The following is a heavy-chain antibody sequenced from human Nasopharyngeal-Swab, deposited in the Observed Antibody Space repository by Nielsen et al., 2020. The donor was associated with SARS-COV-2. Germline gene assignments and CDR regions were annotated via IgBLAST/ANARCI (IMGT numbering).Heavy chain of an antibody. J-gene: IGHJ6*01. CDR1: GFTFDDYG. Sequence: GESLKISCAASGFTFDDYGMSWVRQAPGKGLEWVSGINWNGGSTGYADSVKGRFIISRDNAKNSLYLQMNSLHQGPIGLPPGTLLQEHLWG. V-gene: IGHV3-20*01. CDR3: TLLQEHL. CDR2: INWNGGST.